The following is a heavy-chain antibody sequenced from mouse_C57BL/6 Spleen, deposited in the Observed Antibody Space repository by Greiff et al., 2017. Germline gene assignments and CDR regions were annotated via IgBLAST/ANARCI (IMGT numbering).Heavy chain of an antibody. CDR2: IDPNSGGT. D-gene: IGHD3-2*02. Sequence: QVQLQQPGAELVKPGASVKLSCKASGYTFTSYWMHWVKQRPGRGLEWIGRIDPNSGGTKYNEKFKSKATLTVDKPSSTAYMQRSSLTSEDSSVYYCARGASSDAMDYWGQGTSVTVSS. J-gene: IGHJ4*01. V-gene: IGHV1-72*01. CDR3: ARGASSDAMDY. CDR1: GYTFTSYW.